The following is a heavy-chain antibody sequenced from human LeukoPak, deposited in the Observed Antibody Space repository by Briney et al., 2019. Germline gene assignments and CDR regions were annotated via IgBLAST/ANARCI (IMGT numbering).Heavy chain of an antibody. J-gene: IGHJ5*02. CDR2: ISGNGGST. D-gene: IGHD3-9*01. CDR3: ARDRYDILTGYHWFDP. CDR1: GFTFTNAW. V-gene: IGHV3-64*01. Sequence: PGGSLRLSCAASGFTFTNAWMSWVRQAPGKGLEYVSAISGNGGSTYYANSVKGRFTISRDNSKNTLYLQMGSLRAEDMAVYYCARDRYDILTGYHWFDPWGQGTLVTVSS.